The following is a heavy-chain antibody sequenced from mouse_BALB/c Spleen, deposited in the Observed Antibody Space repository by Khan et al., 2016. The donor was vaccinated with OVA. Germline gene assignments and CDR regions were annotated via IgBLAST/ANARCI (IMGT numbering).Heavy chain of an antibody. J-gene: IGHJ3*01. V-gene: IGHV5-9*02. CDR2: ISGTGIYT. CDR1: GFAFSSYD. CDR3: TRPSYYGNPWFTY. Sequence: EVKLVESGGDLVKPGGSLKLSCEPSGFAFSSYDMSWIRQTPEKRLEWVATISGTGIYTYYPDSVKGRFTISRDNARNTLYLQMSSLRSEDTALYYCTRPSYYGNPWFTYWGQGTLVTVSA. D-gene: IGHD2-10*01.